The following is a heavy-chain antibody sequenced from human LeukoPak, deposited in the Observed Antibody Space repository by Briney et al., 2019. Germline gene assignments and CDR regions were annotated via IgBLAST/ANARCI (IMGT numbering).Heavy chain of an antibody. J-gene: IGHJ4*02. D-gene: IGHD3-10*01. CDR2: IYYSGST. V-gene: IGHV4-39*01. Sequence: SETLSLTCTVSGGSISSSSYYWGWIRQPPGKGLEWIGSIYYSGSTYYNPSLKSRVTISVDTSKNQFSLKLSSVTAADTAVYYCATNGYGSGSYRIVDYWGQGTLVTVSS. CDR3: ATNGYGSGSYRIVDY. CDR1: GGSISSSSYY.